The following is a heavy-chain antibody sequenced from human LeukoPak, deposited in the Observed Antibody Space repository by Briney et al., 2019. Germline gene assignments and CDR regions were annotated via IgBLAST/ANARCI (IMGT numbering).Heavy chain of an antibody. Sequence: GSSVKVSCKASGGTFSSYVISWVRQAPGQGLEWMGRIIPIFGTANYAQKFQGRVTITTDESTSTAYMELSSLRSEDTAVYYCARWGAYSSGWYWGVGAFDIWGQGTMVTVSS. CDR3: ARWGAYSSGWYWGVGAFDI. CDR1: GGTFSSYV. V-gene: IGHV1-69*05. CDR2: IIPIFGTA. J-gene: IGHJ3*02. D-gene: IGHD6-19*01.